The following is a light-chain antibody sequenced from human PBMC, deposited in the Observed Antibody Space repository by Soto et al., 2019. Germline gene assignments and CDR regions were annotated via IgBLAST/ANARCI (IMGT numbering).Light chain of an antibody. J-gene: IGKJ1*01. CDR3: QQHNNWPRT. V-gene: IGKV3D-20*02. Sequence: EIVMTQSPATLYLSEGERATLSCRASQSVSSSYLAWYQQKPGQAPRLLIHGASSRATGIPDRFSGSGSGTDFTLTISSLGSEDLAVYYCQQHNNWPRTFGQGTKVDI. CDR2: GAS. CDR1: QSVSSSY.